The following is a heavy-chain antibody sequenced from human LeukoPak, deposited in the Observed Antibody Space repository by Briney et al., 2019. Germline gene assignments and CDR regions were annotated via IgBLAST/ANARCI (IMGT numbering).Heavy chain of an antibody. CDR2: ISAYNGNT. CDR1: GYTFTSYG. Sequence: ASVKVSCKASGYTFTSYGISWVRQAPGQGLEWMGWISAYNGNTNYAQKLQGRVTMPTDTSTSTAYMELRSLRSDDTAVYYCARAGSGAYYDFWSGYYNGHFDYWGQGTLVTVSS. CDR3: ARAGSGAYYDFWSGYYNGHFDY. V-gene: IGHV1-18*01. D-gene: IGHD3-3*01. J-gene: IGHJ4*02.